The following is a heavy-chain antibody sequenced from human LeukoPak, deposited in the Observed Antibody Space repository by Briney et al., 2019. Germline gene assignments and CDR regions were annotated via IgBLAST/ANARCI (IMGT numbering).Heavy chain of an antibody. V-gene: IGHV3-20*04. CDR1: GLKFDDYG. J-gene: IGHJ4*02. CDR3: ARDLSSSWYSLGF. D-gene: IGHD6-13*01. CDR2: INWDGGAL. Sequence: GGSLRLCCTDSGLKFDDYGMSWVRQAPGKGLEWVAGINWDGGALHYADSVKGRFTISRDHAENSVHLEMSSLTVEDTALYFCARDLSSSWYSLGFWGQGSLVIVSS.